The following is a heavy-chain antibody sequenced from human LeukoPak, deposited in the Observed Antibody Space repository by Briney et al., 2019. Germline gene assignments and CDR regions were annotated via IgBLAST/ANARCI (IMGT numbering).Heavy chain of an antibody. D-gene: IGHD3-10*01. CDR3: ARDTYYYGSGSPNENWFDP. CDR1: GYTFTGYY. CDR2: INPNSGGT. Sequence: AASVKVSCKASGYTFTGYYMHWVRQAPGQGLEWMGWINPNSGGTNYEQKFQGRVTMTRDTSISTAYMELSRLRSDDTAVYYCARDTYYYGSGSPNENWFDPWGQGTLGTVSS. J-gene: IGHJ5*02. V-gene: IGHV1-2*02.